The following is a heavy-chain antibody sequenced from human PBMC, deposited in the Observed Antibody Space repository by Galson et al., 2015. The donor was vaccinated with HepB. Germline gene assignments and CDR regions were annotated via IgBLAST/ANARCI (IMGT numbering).Heavy chain of an antibody. CDR3: ARRWPSIVGANENESGYYFDY. V-gene: IGHV4-39*01. CDR2: IYYSGST. J-gene: IGHJ4*02. Sequence: SETLSLTCTVSGGSISSSSHYWGWIRQPPGKGLEWIGSIYYSGSTYYNPSLKSRVTISVDTSKNQFSLKLSSVTAADTAVYYCARRWPSIVGANENESGYYFDYWGQGTLVTVSS. CDR1: GGSISSSSHY. D-gene: IGHD1-26*01.